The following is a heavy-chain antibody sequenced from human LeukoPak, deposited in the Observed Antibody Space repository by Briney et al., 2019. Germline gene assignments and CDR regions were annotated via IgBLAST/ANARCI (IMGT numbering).Heavy chain of an antibody. Sequence: GGSLRLSCAASGFTFSSYGMHWVRQAPCKGLEWVAFIRYDGSNKYYADSVKGRFTISRDNSKITLYLQMNSLRAEDTAVYYCAKSPLAARPFDYYYYYMDVWGKGTTVTVSS. CDR3: AKSPLAARPFDYYYYYMDV. V-gene: IGHV3-30*02. J-gene: IGHJ6*03. CDR1: GFTFSSYG. CDR2: IRYDGSNK. D-gene: IGHD6-6*01.